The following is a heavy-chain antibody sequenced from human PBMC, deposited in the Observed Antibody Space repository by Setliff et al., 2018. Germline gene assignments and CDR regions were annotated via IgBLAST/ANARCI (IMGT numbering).Heavy chain of an antibody. J-gene: IGHJ4*02. CDR2: FYHSGSM. Sequence: SETLSLTCTVSGGSISSSYWSWIRQPPGKGLEWIGYFYHSGSMNYSPSLKGRVTMSVDTSKNQLSLELTSVTAADTAVYYCARSLSSGSYWNSRPFYSDYWGQGTLVTVSS. D-gene: IGHD3-10*01. V-gene: IGHV4-59*08. CDR3: ARSLSSGSYWNSRPFYSDY. CDR1: GGSISSSY.